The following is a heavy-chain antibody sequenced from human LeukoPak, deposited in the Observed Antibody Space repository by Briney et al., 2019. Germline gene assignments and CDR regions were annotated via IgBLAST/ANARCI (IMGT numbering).Heavy chain of an antibody. CDR3: ARDWTGSNWFDP. V-gene: IGHV4-4*07. J-gene: IGHJ5*02. CDR1: GGSTRSYY. D-gene: IGHD3/OR15-3a*01. CDR2: IYTSGST. Sequence: SETLSLTCTVSGGSTRSYYWSWIRQPAGKGLEWIGRIYTSGSTNYNPSLKSRVTMSVDTSKSQFSLKLSSVTAADTAVYYCARDWTGSNWFDPWGQGTLVTVSS.